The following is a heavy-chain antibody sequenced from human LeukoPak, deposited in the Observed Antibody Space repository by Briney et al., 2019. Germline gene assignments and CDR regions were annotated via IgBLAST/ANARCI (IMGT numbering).Heavy chain of an antibody. CDR1: GXTFSSIA. J-gene: IGHJ4*02. CDR3: AKDLGRYRNNFFDY. Sequence: GGSLRLSCAASGXTFSSIAMSWVRQAPDKGLEWVSTISGSGGGTYYADSVKGRFTVSRDDSKNTLYLQMNSLRADDTAVYYCAKDLGRYRNNFFDYWGQGNLVTVSS. V-gene: IGHV3-23*01. CDR2: ISGSGGGT. D-gene: IGHD1-26*01.